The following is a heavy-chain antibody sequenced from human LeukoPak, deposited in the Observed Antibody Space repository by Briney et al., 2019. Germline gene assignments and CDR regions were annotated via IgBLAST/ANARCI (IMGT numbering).Heavy chain of an antibody. V-gene: IGHV4-34*01. Sequence: SETLSLTCAVYGVTFSGYYWSWIRQPPGKGLEWIGEIHHSGSTNYNPSLKSRVTISVDTSKNQFSLKQSSVTAADTAVYYCARSRGWLQSHPLGYWGQGTLVTVSS. J-gene: IGHJ4*02. D-gene: IGHD5-24*01. CDR1: GVTFSGYY. CDR2: IHHSGST. CDR3: ARSRGWLQSHPLGY.